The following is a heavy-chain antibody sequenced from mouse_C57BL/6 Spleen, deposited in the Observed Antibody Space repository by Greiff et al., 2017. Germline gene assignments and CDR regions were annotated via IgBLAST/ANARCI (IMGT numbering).Heavy chain of an antibody. Sequence: VKLMESGPELVKPGASVKISCKASGYAFSSSWMNWVKQRPGKGLEWIGRIYPGDGDTNYNGKFKGKATLTADKSSSTAYMQLSSLTSEDSAVYFCARAGPDGWGTGTTVTVSS. CDR1: GYAFSSSW. CDR2: IYPGDGDT. J-gene: IGHJ1*03. V-gene: IGHV1-82*01. CDR3: ARAGPDG.